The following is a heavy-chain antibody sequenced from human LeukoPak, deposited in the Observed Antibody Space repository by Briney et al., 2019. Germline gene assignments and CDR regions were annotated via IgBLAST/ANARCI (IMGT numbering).Heavy chain of an antibody. V-gene: IGHV4-31*03. CDR3: ANIVVVPAASFGAFDI. J-gene: IGHJ3*02. D-gene: IGHD2-2*01. CDR2: IYYSGST. Sequence: PSQTLSLTCTVSGGFISSGGYYWSWIRQHPGKGLEWIGYIYYSGSTYYNPSLKSRVTISVDTSKNQFSLKLSSVTAADTAVYYCANIVVVPAASFGAFDIWGQGTMVTVSS. CDR1: GGFISSGGYY.